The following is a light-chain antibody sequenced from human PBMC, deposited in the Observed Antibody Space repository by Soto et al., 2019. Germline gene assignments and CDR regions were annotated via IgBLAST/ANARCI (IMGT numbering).Light chain of an antibody. CDR1: QGVSSA. J-gene: IGKJ5*01. V-gene: IGKV1-13*02. CDR3: QHFQRDPFT. Sequence: AIQLTQSPSSLSASVGDRVTITCRASQGVSSALAWYQQKPGKPPKVLIYDGSSLQSGVPLRFRGSGSGTEFTLTITGLQPEDFGTYYCQHFQRDPFTYGHGTRLEIK. CDR2: DGS.